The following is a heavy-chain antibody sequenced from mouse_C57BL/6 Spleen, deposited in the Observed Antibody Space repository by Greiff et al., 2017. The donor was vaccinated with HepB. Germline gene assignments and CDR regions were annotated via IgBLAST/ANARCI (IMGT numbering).Heavy chain of an antibody. V-gene: IGHV1-7*01. CDR1: GYTFTSYW. Sequence: QVHVKQSGAELAKPGASVKLSCKASGYTFTSYWMHWVKQRPGQGLEWIGYINPSSGYTKYNQKFKDKATLTADKSSSTAYMQLSSLTSEGSAVYYCARGPYYGYDGAMDYWGQGTSVTVSS. CDR3: ARGPYYGYDGAMDY. CDR2: INPSSGYT. J-gene: IGHJ4*01. D-gene: IGHD2-9*01.